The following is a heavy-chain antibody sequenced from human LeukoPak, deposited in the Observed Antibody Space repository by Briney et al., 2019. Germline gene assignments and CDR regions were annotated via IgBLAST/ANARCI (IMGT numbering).Heavy chain of an antibody. CDR3: AKSPGYGDYDGIFDY. D-gene: IGHD4-17*01. CDR2: ISGSGSST. J-gene: IGHJ4*02. Sequence: PGGSLRLSCAASGFTFSSYAMSWVRQAPGKGLEWVSAISGSGSSTYYADSVKGRFTISRDNSKNTLYLQMNSLRAEDTAVYYCAKSPGYGDYDGIFDYWGQGTLVTVSS. CDR1: GFTFSSYA. V-gene: IGHV3-23*01.